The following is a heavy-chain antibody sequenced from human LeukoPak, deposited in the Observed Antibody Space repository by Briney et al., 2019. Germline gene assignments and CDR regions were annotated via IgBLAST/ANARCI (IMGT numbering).Heavy chain of an antibody. CDR2: ISSSGTTI. CDR3: ARGGSYYSFDY. J-gene: IGHJ4*02. CDR1: GFTFSSYE. Sequence: PGGSLRLSCAVFGFTFSSYEISWVRQAPGKGLEWVSYISSSGTTIYYADSVKGRFTISRDNAKNSLYLQMNSLRAEDTAVYYCARGGSYYSFDYWGQGTLVTVSS. V-gene: IGHV3-48*03. D-gene: IGHD1-26*01.